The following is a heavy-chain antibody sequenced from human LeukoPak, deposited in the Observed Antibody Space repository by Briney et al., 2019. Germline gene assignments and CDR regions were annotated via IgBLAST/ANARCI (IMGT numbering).Heavy chain of an antibody. D-gene: IGHD3-22*01. J-gene: IGHJ3*02. Sequence: SVKVSCKASGYTFINHWMHWVRQAPGQGLEWMGGIIPIFGTANYAQRFQGRVTITADKSMSTAHMELSSLRYEDTAVYYCARGPYYYDSSYPLGNAFDIWGQGTMVTVSS. V-gene: IGHV1-69*06. CDR1: GYTFINHW. CDR2: IIPIFGTA. CDR3: ARGPYYYDSSYPLGNAFDI.